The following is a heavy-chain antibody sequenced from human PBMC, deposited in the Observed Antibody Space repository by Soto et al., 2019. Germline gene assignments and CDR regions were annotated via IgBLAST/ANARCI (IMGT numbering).Heavy chain of an antibody. CDR3: ATSYGSGYRAFDY. CDR1: GDTFSFYT. D-gene: IGHD3-10*01. CDR2: INLILTMS. V-gene: IGHV1-69*02. J-gene: IGHJ4*02. Sequence: QVQLVQSGAEVKKPGSSVRVSCKASGDTFSFYTINWVRQAPGLGLEWMGRINLILTMSNYAQKFEGRVTITADKSTSTAYMELSSLRSEDTAMYYCATSYGSGYRAFDYWGQGALVTVSS.